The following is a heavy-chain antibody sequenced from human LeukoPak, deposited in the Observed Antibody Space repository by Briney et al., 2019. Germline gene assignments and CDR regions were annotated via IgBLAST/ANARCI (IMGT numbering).Heavy chain of an antibody. D-gene: IGHD1-26*01. CDR1: GGSISSSNW. V-gene: IGHV4-4*02. CDR2: IYHSGST. CDR3: ARVLELLFPAFDI. J-gene: IGHJ3*02. Sequence: SGTPSLTCAVSGGSISSSNWWSWVRQPPGKGLEWIGEIYHSGSTNYNPSLKSRVTISVDKSKNQFSLKLSSVTAADTAVYYCARVLELLFPAFDIWGQGTMVTVSS.